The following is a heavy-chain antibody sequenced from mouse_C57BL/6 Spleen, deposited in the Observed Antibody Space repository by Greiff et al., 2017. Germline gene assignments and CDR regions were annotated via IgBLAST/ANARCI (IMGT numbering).Heavy chain of an antibody. Sequence: VQLQQSGPGLVQPSQSLSITCPASGFSFTSYGVHWVRQSPGKGLEWLGVIWSGGSTDYNEAFLSRLSISKDNSKTQVFFKMNSLQADDTAIYYCARNSYDGYAGYFGYWGQGTTLTVSS. J-gene: IGHJ2*01. CDR1: GFSFTSYG. D-gene: IGHD2-3*01. CDR2: IWSGGST. CDR3: ARNSYDGYAGYFGY. V-gene: IGHV2-2*01.